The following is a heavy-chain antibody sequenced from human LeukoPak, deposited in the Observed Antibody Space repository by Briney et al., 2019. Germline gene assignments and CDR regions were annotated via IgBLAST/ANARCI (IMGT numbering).Heavy chain of an antibody. CDR3: AKEGYSSGFH. D-gene: IGHD6-19*01. CDR1: GFTFSNYA. V-gene: IGHV3-23*01. CDR2: IHYSGGST. J-gene: IGHJ4*02. Sequence: GGSLRLSCAASGFTFSNYAMSWVRQAPGKGLEWVSSIHYSGGSTYYGDSVKGRFSISRDNSKNTLYLQMNSLRAEDTAVYYCAKEGYSSGFHWGQGTLVTVSS.